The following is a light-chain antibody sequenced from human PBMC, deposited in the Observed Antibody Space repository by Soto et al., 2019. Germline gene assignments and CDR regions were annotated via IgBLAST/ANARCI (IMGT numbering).Light chain of an antibody. V-gene: IGLV2-14*03. CDR1: SSDVGAYNF. J-gene: IGLJ1*01. CDR2: NVY. Sequence: QSVLTQPASVSGSPGQSITISCTGTSSDVGAYNFVSCHQQHPGKAPKLMIYNVYDRPSGISYRFSGSKSGNTASLTISGLQGEDEADYYCSAYTVSRTYVFGTGTKVTAL. CDR3: SAYTVSRTYV.